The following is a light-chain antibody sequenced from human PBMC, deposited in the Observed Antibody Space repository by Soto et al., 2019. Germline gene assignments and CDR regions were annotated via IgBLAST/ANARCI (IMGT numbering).Light chain of an antibody. V-gene: IGKV1-39*01. J-gene: IGKJ1*01. CDR2: AAS. Sequence: IHITQSPSSLSASVGDRVTITCRASQSISSYLNWYQQKPGKAPKLLIYAASSLQSGVPSRFSGSGSGTDFTLTISSLQPEDFATYYCQQSYSTPWTFGQGTKVDFK. CDR3: QQSYSTPWT. CDR1: QSISSY.